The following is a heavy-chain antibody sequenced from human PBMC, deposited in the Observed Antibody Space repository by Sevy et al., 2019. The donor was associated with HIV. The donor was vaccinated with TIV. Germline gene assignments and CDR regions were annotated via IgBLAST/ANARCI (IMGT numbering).Heavy chain of an antibody. D-gene: IGHD3-22*01. V-gene: IGHV3-11*01. Sequence: GGSLRLSCAASGFTFSDYYMSWIRQAPGKGLAWVSYISRSGTTINYADSVKGRFTISRDNAKNSLYLQMNSLRAEDTAVYYCARENTMIEEPGWFDPWGQGTLVTVSS. CDR2: ISRSGTTI. CDR3: ARENTMIEEPGWFDP. J-gene: IGHJ5*02. CDR1: GFTFSDYY.